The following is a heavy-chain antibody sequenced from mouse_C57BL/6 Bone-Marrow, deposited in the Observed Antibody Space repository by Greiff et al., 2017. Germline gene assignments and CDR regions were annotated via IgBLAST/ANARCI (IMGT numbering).Heavy chain of an antibody. CDR3: TRGITTVVEDY. J-gene: IGHJ4*01. V-gene: IGHV1-15*01. Sequence: QVQLQQSGAELVRPGASVTLSCKASGYTFTDYEMHWVKQTPVHGLEWIGAIDPETGGTAYNQKFKGKAILTADKSSSTAYMELRSLTSEDSAVYYCTRGITTVVEDYWGQGTSVTVSS. CDR1: GYTFTDYE. D-gene: IGHD1-1*01. CDR2: IDPETGGT.